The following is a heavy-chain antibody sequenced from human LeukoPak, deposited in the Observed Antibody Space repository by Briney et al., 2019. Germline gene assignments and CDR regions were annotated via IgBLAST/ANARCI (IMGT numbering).Heavy chain of an antibody. V-gene: IGHV4-30-4*01. CDR1: SGSINNYY. CDR2: IYYSGST. CDR3: ARSTGGYYGSGSYENWFDP. J-gene: IGHJ5*02. D-gene: IGHD3-10*01. Sequence: SETLSLTCTVSSGSINNYYWSWIRQPPGKGLEWIGYIYYSGSTYYNPSLKSRVTISVDTSKNQFSLKLSSVTAADTAVYYCARSTGGYYGSGSYENWFDPWGQGTLVTVSS.